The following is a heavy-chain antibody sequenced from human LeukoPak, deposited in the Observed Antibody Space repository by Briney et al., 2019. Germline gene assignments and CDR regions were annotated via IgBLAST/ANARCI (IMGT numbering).Heavy chain of an antibody. CDR1: GGSISSSSYY. CDR3: AASIAARPFDY. CDR2: IYYSSST. D-gene: IGHD6-6*01. Sequence: ASETLSLTCTVSGGSISSSSYYWGWIRQPPGKGLEWIGSIYYSSSTYYNPSLKSRVTISVDTSKNQFSLKLSSVTAADTAVYYCAASIAARPFDYWGQGTLVTVSS. J-gene: IGHJ4*02. V-gene: IGHV4-39*07.